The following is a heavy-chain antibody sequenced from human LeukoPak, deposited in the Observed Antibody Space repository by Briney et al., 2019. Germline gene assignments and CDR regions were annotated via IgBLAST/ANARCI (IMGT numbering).Heavy chain of an antibody. Sequence: PGGSLGLSCAASGFLFSRFTMNWVRQTPGKGLEWVSSISGTSDDIYYANSARGRFTISRDNAKNSLFLQMNSLRAEDTGAYYCATPGGLDYWGQGTLVTVSS. D-gene: IGHD2-15*01. V-gene: IGHV3-21*01. J-gene: IGHJ4*02. CDR1: GFLFSRFT. CDR2: ISGTSDDI. CDR3: ATPGGLDY.